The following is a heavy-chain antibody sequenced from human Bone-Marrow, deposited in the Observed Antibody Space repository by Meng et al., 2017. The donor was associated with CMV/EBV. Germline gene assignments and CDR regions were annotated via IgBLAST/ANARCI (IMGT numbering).Heavy chain of an antibody. Sequence: LTCTVSGGSIRRGGYYCSWIRHRPGKDLKWIGYIYYSGSTYYNPSLKSRVTISVDTSKNQFSLELSSVTAADTAVYYCARGPYGDYDYWGQGTLVTVSS. CDR2: IYYSGST. CDR1: GGSIRRGGYY. V-gene: IGHV4-31*03. CDR3: ARGPYGDYDY. D-gene: IGHD4-17*01. J-gene: IGHJ4*02.